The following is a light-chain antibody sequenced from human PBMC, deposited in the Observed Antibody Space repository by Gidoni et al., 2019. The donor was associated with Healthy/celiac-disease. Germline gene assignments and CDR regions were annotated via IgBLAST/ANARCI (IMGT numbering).Light chain of an antibody. CDR1: QSISSY. CDR2: AAS. Sequence: DIQMTQSPSYLSASVGDRVTITCRASQSISSYLNWYQQKPGKAPKLLIYAASSLQSGVPSRFSGSGSGTDFTLTISSLQPEDFATYYCQQSYSTPSGVYTFGQGTKLEIK. V-gene: IGKV1-39*01. J-gene: IGKJ2*01. CDR3: QQSYSTPSGVYT.